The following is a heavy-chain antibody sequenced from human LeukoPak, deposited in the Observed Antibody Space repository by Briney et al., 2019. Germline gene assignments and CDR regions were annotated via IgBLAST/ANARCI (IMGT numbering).Heavy chain of an antibody. CDR2: MNPNSGNT. CDR3: ARGVIAARPGPRMDV. V-gene: IGHV1-8*02. Sequence: ASVKVSCKASGGTFSSYAISWVRQATGQGLEWMGWMNPNSGNTGYAQKFQGRVTMTRNTSISTAYMELSSLRSEDTAVYYCARGVIAARPGPRMDVWGQGTTVTVSS. CDR1: GGTFSSYA. J-gene: IGHJ6*02. D-gene: IGHD6-6*01.